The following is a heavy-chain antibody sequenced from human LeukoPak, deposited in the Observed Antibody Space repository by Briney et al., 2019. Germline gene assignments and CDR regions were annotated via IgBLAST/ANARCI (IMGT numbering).Heavy chain of an antibody. V-gene: IGHV3-23*01. CDR1: GFTFSSYA. Sequence: GGSLRLSCAASGFTFSSYAMSWVRQAPGKGLEWVSAISGSGGSTYYADSVKGRFTISRDNSKNTLYLQMNSLRAEDTAVYYCAERYSSGWDTYDYWGQGTLVTVSS. J-gene: IGHJ4*02. CDR2: ISGSGGST. D-gene: IGHD6-19*01. CDR3: AERYSSGWDTYDY.